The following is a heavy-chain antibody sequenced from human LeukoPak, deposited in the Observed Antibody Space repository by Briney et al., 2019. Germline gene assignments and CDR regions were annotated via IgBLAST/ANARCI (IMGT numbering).Heavy chain of an antibody. CDR2: INHSGST. D-gene: IGHD3-16*01. Sequence: SETLSLTCAVYGGSFSGYYWSWIRQPPGKGLEWIGEINHSGSTNYNPSLKGRVTISVDTSKNQFSLKLSSVTAADTAVYYCARPGGGYYGMDVWGQGTTVTLS. J-gene: IGHJ6*02. CDR3: ARPGGGYYGMDV. V-gene: IGHV4-34*01. CDR1: GGSFSGYY.